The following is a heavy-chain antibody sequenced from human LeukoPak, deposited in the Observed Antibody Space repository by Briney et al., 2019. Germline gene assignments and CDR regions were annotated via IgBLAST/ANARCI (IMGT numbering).Heavy chain of an antibody. CDR1: GGSFSGYY. CDR3: AIRFWVRXRTFDX. D-gene: IGHD3-10*01. J-gene: IGHJ4*02. Sequence: SETLSLTCAVYGGSFSGYYWSWIRQPPGKGLEWIGEINHSGSTNYNPSLKSRVTISVDTSKNQFSLKLSSMTAAHTDVSHCAIRFWVRXRTFDXWRQGTLVTVX. V-gene: IGHV4-34*01. CDR2: INHSGST.